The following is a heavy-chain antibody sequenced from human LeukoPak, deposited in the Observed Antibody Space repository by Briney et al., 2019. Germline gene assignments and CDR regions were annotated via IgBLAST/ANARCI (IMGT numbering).Heavy chain of an antibody. D-gene: IGHD3/OR15-3a*01. Sequence: SETLSLTCTVSGGSISSSSYYWGWIRQPPGKGLEWIGSIYYSGSTYYNPSLKSRVTISVDTSKNQFSLKLSSVTAADTAVYYCASGRVASWFDPWGQGTLVTVSS. J-gene: IGHJ5*02. CDR3: ASGRVASWFDP. V-gene: IGHV4-39*07. CDR2: IYYSGST. CDR1: GGSISSSSYY.